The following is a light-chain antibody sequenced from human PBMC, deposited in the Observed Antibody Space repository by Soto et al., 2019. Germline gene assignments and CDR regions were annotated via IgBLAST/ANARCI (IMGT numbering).Light chain of an antibody. Sequence: EIVFTQSPGTLSLSPGERATLSCRASQRVSNTQLAWYQQKHGQVPRLLIYGASSRATGIPDRFSGSGSGTDFTLTISRLEPEDFAVYYCQQYGRSPLTFGGGTKVDIK. CDR3: QQYGRSPLT. CDR2: GAS. CDR1: QRVSNTQ. V-gene: IGKV3-20*01. J-gene: IGKJ4*01.